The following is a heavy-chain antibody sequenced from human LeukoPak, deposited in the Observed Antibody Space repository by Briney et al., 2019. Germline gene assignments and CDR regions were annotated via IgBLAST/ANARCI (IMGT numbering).Heavy chain of an antibody. J-gene: IGHJ6*03. CDR2: IYYSGST. Sequence: SETLSLTCTVSGGSISSSSYYWGWIRQPPGKGLEWIGSIYYSGSTYYNPSLKSRVTISVDTSKNQFSLKPSSVTAADTAVYYCARRRFQGYSYGRDYYYMDVWGKGTTVTISS. CDR3: ARRRFQGYSYGRDYYYMDV. CDR1: GGSISSSSYY. V-gene: IGHV4-39*01. D-gene: IGHD5-18*01.